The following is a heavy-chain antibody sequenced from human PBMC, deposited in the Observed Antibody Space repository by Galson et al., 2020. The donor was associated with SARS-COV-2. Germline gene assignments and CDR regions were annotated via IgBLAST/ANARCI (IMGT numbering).Heavy chain of an antibody. CDR1: GYTFTSYY. Sequence: ASVKVSCKASGYTFTSYYMHWVRQAPGQGLEWMGLINPSGGRTSYAQKFQGRVTMTRDTSTSTVYMELSSLRSEDTAVYYCARDQGDIVVVPAAALDVWGQGTTVTVSS. D-gene: IGHD2-2*01. J-gene: IGHJ6*02. CDR2: INPSGGRT. V-gene: IGHV1-46*01. CDR3: ARDQGDIVVVPAAALDV.